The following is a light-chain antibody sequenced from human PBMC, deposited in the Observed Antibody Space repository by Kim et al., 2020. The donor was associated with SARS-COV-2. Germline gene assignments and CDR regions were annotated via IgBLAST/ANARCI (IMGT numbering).Light chain of an antibody. CDR1: QSVGRNY. CDR3: QQYAASPLT. J-gene: IGKJ4*01. Sequence: SPGERAPLSCRASQSVGRNYLAWFQQKPGQAPRLLIHGASSRATGIPDRYSGSGSGTDFTFTISRLEPEDFAVYYCQQYAASPLTFGGGTKVDIK. CDR2: GAS. V-gene: IGKV3-20*01.